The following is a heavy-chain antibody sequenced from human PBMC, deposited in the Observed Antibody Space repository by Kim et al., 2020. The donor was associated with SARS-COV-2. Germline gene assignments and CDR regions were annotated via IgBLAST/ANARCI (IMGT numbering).Heavy chain of an antibody. V-gene: IGHV7-4-1*02. D-gene: IGHD3-10*01. CDR3: ARDSLLLWFGELRGNFDY. Sequence: ASVKVSCKASGYTFTSYAMNWVRQAPGQGLEWMGWINTNTGNPTYAQGFTGRFVFSLDTSVSTAYLQISSLKAEDTAVYYCARDSLLLWFGELRGNFDYWGQGTLVTVSS. CDR1: GYTFTSYA. CDR2: INTNTGNP. J-gene: IGHJ4*02.